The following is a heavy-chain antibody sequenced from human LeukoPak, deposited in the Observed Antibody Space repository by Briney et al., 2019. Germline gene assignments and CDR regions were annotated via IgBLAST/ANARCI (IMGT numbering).Heavy chain of an antibody. CDR3: ATANPRYCSSTSCHTSYFDY. CDR2: FDPEDGET. CDR1: GYTLTELS. V-gene: IGHV1-24*01. D-gene: IGHD2-2*01. J-gene: IGHJ4*02. Sequence: ASVKVSCKVSGYTLTELSMHWVRQAPGKGLEWMGGFDPEDGETIYAQKFQGRVTMTEDTSTDTAYMELSSLRSEDTAVYYCATANPRYCSSTSCHTSYFDYWGQGTLVTVS.